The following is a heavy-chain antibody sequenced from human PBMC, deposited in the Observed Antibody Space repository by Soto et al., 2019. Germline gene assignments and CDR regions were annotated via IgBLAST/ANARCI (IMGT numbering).Heavy chain of an antibody. J-gene: IGHJ4*02. CDR2: IYYSGST. Sequence: PSETLSLTCTVSGGSISSGDYYWSWIRQPPGKGLEWIGYIYYSGSTYYNPSLKSRVTISVDTSKNQFSLKLSSVTAADTAVYFCARQPYDSSDYFDYWGQGTLVTVSS. CDR3: ARQPYDSSDYFDY. D-gene: IGHD3-22*01. V-gene: IGHV4-30-4*01. CDR1: GGSISSGDYY.